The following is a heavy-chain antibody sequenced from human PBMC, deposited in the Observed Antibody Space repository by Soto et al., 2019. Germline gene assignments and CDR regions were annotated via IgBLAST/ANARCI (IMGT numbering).Heavy chain of an antibody. D-gene: IGHD6-13*01. CDR3: AREYGSSYSPRYDGIDV. J-gene: IGHJ6*02. Sequence: EVQLVESGGGLVQPGGSLRLSCAASGFTLSSYWMSWVRQAPGKGLEWVANIKQEGSEKYYVDSVKGRFTISRDTAKSSLYLQLSSLRAEDTAVYYCAREYGSSYSPRYDGIDVWGQGTTVTVSS. CDR2: IKQEGSEK. CDR1: GFTLSSYW. V-gene: IGHV3-7*05.